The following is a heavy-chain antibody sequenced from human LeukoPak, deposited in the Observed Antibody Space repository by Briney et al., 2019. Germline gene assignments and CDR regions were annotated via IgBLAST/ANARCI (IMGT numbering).Heavy chain of an antibody. V-gene: IGHV4-31*03. D-gene: IGHD3-16*02. CDR3: ARVRTPYDYFWGSNPEIYFDY. CDR2: IYYSGST. CDR1: GGSISSGGYY. Sequence: PSQTLSLTCTVSGGSISSGGYYWSWIRQHPGKGLEWIGYIYYSGSTYYNPSLKSRVTISVDTSKNQFSLKLSSVTAADTAVYYCARVRTPYDYFWGSNPEIYFDYWGQGTLVTVSS. J-gene: IGHJ4*02.